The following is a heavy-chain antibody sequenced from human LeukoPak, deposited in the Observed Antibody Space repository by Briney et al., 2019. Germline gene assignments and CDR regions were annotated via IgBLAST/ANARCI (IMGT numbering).Heavy chain of an antibody. J-gene: IGHJ4*02. CDR1: GFTFDDYA. D-gene: IGHD3-10*01. CDR2: ISWNSGSI. CDR3: AKAPTITMVRGTISGALDY. V-gene: IGHV3-9*03. Sequence: PGRSLRLSCAASGFTFDDYAMHWVRQAPGKGLEWVSGISWNSGSIGYADSVKGRFTISRDNAKNSLYLQMNSLRAEDMALYYCAKAPTITMVRGTISGALDYWGQGTLVTVSS.